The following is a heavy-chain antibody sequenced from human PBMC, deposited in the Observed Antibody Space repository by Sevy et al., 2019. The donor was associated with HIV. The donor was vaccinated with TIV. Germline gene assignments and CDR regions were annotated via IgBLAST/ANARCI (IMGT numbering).Heavy chain of an antibody. CDR1: GFTFSSYW. J-gene: IGHJ5*02. CDR2: IKQDGSEK. CDR3: ARDRHRSIAVAGSRTQNWFDP. D-gene: IGHD6-19*01. V-gene: IGHV3-7*03. Sequence: GGSLRLSCAASGFTFSSYWMSWVRQAPGKGLEWVANIKQDGSEKYYVDSVKGRFTISRDNAKNSLYLQMNSLRAEDTAGYYCARDRHRSIAVAGSRTQNWFDPWGQGTLVTVSS.